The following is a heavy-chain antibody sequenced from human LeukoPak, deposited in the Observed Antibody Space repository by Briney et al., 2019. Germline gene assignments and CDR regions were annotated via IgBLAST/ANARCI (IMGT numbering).Heavy chain of an antibody. D-gene: IGHD6-19*01. J-gene: IGHJ4*02. CDR1: GFMFHDYA. CDR2: ISGDGGST. Sequence: TGGALGLSCAGPGFMFHDYAMHWVRQAPGKGLEWVCLISGDGGSTYYADSVKGRFTISRDNSKNSLYLQMNSLRTEDTALYYCAKVSGWYRGYFDYWGQGTLVTVSS. CDR3: AKVSGWYRGYFDY. V-gene: IGHV3-43*02.